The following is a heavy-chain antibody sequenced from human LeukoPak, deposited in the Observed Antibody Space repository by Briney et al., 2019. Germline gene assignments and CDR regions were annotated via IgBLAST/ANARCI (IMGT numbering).Heavy chain of an antibody. V-gene: IGHV3-43*01. D-gene: IGHD1-26*01. CDR1: GFTFDDYT. J-gene: IGHJ4*02. CDR2: ISWDGGST. CDR3: AKGHIVGAITEFDY. Sequence: GGSLRLSCAASGFTFDDYTMHWVRQTPGKGLEWVSLISWDGGSTYYADSVKGRFTISRDNSKNSLYLQMNSLRTEDTALYYCAKGHIVGAITEFDYWSQGTLVAVSS.